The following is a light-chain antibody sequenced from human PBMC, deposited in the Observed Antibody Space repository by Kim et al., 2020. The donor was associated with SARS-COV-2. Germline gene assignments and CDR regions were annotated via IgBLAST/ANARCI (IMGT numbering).Light chain of an antibody. CDR2: LNSDGSH. J-gene: IGLJ3*02. CDR3: QTWGTGMV. CDR1: SGHSSYA. V-gene: IGLV4-69*01. Sequence: QLVLTQSPSASASLGASVKLTCTLSSGHSSYAIAWHQQQPEKGPRYLMKLNSDGSHSKGDGIPDRFSGSSSGAERYLTISSLQSEDEADYYCQTWGTGMVFGGGT.